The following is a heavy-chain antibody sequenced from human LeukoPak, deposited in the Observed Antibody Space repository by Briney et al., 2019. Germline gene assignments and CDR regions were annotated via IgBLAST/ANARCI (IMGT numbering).Heavy chain of an antibody. CDR2: IHSSETT. V-gene: IGHV4-4*07. J-gene: IGHJ6*03. D-gene: IGHD2-2*01. CDR3: ARDRVGYYYYMDV. Sequence: PSETLSLTCSVSGGSINSDFWTWIRQPAGKGLEWIGRIHSSETTIYSPSLKSRVTMSLDMAKNQFSLKLSSVTAADTAVYYCARDRVGYYYYMDVWGKGTTVTVSS. CDR1: GGSINSDF.